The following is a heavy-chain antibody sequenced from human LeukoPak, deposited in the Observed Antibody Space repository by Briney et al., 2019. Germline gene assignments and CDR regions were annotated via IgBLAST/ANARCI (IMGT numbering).Heavy chain of an antibody. V-gene: IGHV1-69*13. J-gene: IGHJ6*02. Sequence: GASVKVSCKASGYTFTSYAMHWVRQAPGQGLEWMGGIIPIFGTANYAQKFQGRVTITADESTSTAYMELSSLRSEDTAVYYCARGYNSSGWYLYYYYYYGMDVWGQGTTVTVSS. D-gene: IGHD6-19*01. CDR3: ARGYNSSGWYLYYYYYYGMDV. CDR1: GYTFTSYA. CDR2: IIPIFGTA.